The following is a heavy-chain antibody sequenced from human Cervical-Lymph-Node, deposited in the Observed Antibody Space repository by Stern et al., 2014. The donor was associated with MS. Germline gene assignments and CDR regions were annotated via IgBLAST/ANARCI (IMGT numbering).Heavy chain of an antibody. CDR3: ARDDVEAAMWS. CDR1: GDTFNNYA. V-gene: IGHV1-69*01. J-gene: IGHJ4*02. Sequence: QEQLVQSGAELKKPGSSVKVSCKTSGDTFNNYAISWVRQATGQGLEWMGGIIPVFGTTDYAQKFQGRLTITADEPTSTAYMELTSLRFDDTAVYYCARDDVEAAMWSWGQGTLVTVSS. CDR2: IIPVFGTT. D-gene: IGHD5-18*01.